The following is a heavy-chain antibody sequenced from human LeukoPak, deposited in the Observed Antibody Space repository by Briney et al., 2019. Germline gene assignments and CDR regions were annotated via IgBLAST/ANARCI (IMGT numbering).Heavy chain of an antibody. CDR2: ISGSGGST. Sequence: PGGSLRLSCAASGFTFSSYAMSWVRQAPGKGLEWVSAISGSGGSTYYADSVKGRFTISRDNSKNTLYLQMNSLRAEDTAVYYCARDRYDYGDYLGFDPWGQGTLVTVSS. V-gene: IGHV3-23*01. J-gene: IGHJ5*02. CDR3: ARDRYDYGDYLGFDP. CDR1: GFTFSSYA. D-gene: IGHD4-17*01.